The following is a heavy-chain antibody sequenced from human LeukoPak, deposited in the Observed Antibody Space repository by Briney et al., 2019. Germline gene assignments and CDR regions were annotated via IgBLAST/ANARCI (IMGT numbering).Heavy chain of an antibody. CDR1: GGSISSYY. V-gene: IGHV4-59*08. CDR3: ARQRTYYDFWSGSANFDAFDI. CDR2: IYYSGST. J-gene: IGHJ3*02. D-gene: IGHD3-3*01. Sequence: PSETLSLTRTVSGGSISSYYWSWIRQPPGKGLEWIGYIYYSGSTNYNPPLKSRVTISVDTSKNQFSLKLSSVTAADTAVYYCARQRTYYDFWSGSANFDAFDIWGQGTMVTVSS.